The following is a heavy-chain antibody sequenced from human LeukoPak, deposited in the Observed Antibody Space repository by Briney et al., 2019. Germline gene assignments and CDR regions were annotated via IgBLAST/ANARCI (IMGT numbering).Heavy chain of an antibody. V-gene: IGHV3-43*02. J-gene: IGHJ6*02. CDR2: ISGDSHST. CDR3: ARDTEGYIYGYYYFGMDV. CDR1: GFTFDDYA. D-gene: IGHD5-18*01. Sequence: QPGGSLRLSCAASGFTFDDYAMHWVRQAPGKGLEWVSLISGDSHSTFYADSVKGRFTISRDNSKNSLYLQMNSLRNDDTALYYCARDTEGYIYGYYYFGMDVWGQGTTV.